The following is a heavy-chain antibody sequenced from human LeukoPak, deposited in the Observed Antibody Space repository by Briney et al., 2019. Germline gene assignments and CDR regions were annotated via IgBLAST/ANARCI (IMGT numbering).Heavy chain of an antibody. CDR2: IQNDGSNE. CDR1: GFTFSSYG. J-gene: IGHJ4*02. V-gene: IGHV3-30*02. CDR3: ARLMVRGVYYFDY. D-gene: IGHD3-10*01. Sequence: GGSLRLSCAASGFTFSSYGMHWVRQAPGKGLEWVAYIQNDGSNEQYADSVKGRFSISRDSSKNILYLQMNSLRAEDTAVYYCARLMVRGVYYFDYWGQGTLVTVSS.